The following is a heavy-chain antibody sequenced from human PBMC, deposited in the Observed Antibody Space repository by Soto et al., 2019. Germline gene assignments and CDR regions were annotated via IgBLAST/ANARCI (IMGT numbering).Heavy chain of an antibody. V-gene: IGHV3-30*18. CDR1: GFTFSSYG. Sequence: QVQLVESGGGVVQPGRSLRLSCAASGFTFSSYGMHWVRQAPGKGLEWVAVISYDGSNKYYADSVKGRFTISRDNSKNTLYLQMNGLRAEDTAVYYCAKDEQWLVPKNPAPDYWGQGTLITVSS. D-gene: IGHD6-19*01. CDR2: ISYDGSNK. CDR3: AKDEQWLVPKNPAPDY. J-gene: IGHJ4*02.